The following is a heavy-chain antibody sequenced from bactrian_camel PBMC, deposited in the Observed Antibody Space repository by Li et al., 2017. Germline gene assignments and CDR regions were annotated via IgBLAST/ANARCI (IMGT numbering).Heavy chain of an antibody. CDR3: APERGSCYGAD. J-gene: IGHJ4*01. V-gene: IGHV3-2*01. Sequence: HVQLVESGGGLVQPGGSLRLSCAASGFSFGAYHMSWVRQAPGKGLEWVSSISSDGAITYYADSMKGRFTISEDSAKNTVYLQMNSLKPEDTAVYYCAPERGSCYGADWGQGTQVTVS. CDR2: ISSDGAIT. D-gene: IGHD3*01. CDR1: GFSFGAYH.